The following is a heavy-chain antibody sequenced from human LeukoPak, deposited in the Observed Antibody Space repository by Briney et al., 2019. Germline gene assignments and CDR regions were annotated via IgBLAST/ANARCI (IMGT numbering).Heavy chain of an antibody. V-gene: IGHV4-34*01. J-gene: IGHJ4*02. CDR2: INHSGST. D-gene: IGHD2-2*02. CDR3: ARGYCSSTSCYTGTEKTLDY. CDR1: GGSFSGYY. Sequence: PSETLSLTCAVYGGSFSGYYWSWIRQPPXXXLEWIGEINHSGSTNYNPSLKSRVTISVDTSKNQFSLKLSSVTAADTAVYYCARGYCSSTSCYTGTEKTLDYWGQGTLVTVSS.